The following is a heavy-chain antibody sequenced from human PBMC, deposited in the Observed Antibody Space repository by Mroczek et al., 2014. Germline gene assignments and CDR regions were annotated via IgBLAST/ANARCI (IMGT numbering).Heavy chain of an antibody. V-gene: IGHV4-34*01. D-gene: IGHD5-18*01. CDR3: ARGVPPRSKNDTAMDRFDY. J-gene: IGHJ4*02. Sequence: QVQLQHGAAGLLKPSETLSLTCAVYGGSFSGYYWSWIRQPPGKGLEWIGEINHSGSTNYNPSLKSRVTISVDTSKNQFSLKLSSVTAADTAVYYCARGVPPRSKNDTAMDRFDYWGQGTLVTVSS. CDR1: GGSFSGYY. CDR2: INHSGST.